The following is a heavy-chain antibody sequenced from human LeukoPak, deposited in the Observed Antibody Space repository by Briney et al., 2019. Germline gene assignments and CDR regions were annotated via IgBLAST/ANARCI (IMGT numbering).Heavy chain of an antibody. V-gene: IGHV1-24*01. CDR2: FDPEDGEI. Sequence: ASMRVSCEVSGYSLSELSIHWVRHVPGKGLQWMGGFDPEDGEIVYAQNLHGRVTMTEDTSTDTAYMELSSLRSEDTAVYCCAAGFHGGGLLNDDVFDIWGQGTRVAVSS. J-gene: IGHJ3*02. CDR3: AAGFHGGGLLNDDVFDI. D-gene: IGHD2-15*01. CDR1: GYSLSELS.